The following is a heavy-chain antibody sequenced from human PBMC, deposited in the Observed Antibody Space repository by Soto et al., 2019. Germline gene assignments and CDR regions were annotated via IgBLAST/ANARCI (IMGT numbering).Heavy chain of an antibody. CDR1: GFTFSTYA. D-gene: IGHD2-21*01. CDR3: AKDLFPTSGQRFFFES. V-gene: IGHV3-23*01. CDR2: ILHDETP. Sequence: GGSLRLSCAASGFTFSTYAMTWVRQAPGRGLEWVSTILHDETPFYTGSVKGRFTISRDNVRGTLYLQMNGLRVEDAALYFCAKDLFPTSGQRFFFESWGQGSLVTVSS. J-gene: IGHJ4*02.